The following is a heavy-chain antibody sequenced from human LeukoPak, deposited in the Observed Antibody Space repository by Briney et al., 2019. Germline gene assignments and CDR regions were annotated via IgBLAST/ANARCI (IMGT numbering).Heavy chain of an antibody. CDR1: GYTLTELS. J-gene: IGHJ6*02. D-gene: IGHD3-16*01. V-gene: IGHV1-24*01. CDR2: FDPEDGET. CDR3: ATGLGGYYYYGMDV. Sequence: GASVKVSCKVSGYTLTELSMHWVRQAPGKGLEWMGGFDPEDGETIYAQKFQGRVTMTEDTSTDTAYMELSSLRSEDTAVYYCATGLGGYYYYGMDVWGQGTTVTVSS.